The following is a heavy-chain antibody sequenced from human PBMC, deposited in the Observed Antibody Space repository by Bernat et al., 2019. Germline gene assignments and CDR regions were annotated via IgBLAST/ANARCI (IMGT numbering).Heavy chain of an antibody. D-gene: IGHD1-7*01. Sequence: QVQLVQSGAEVKKPGASVKVSCKASGYTFTSYDINWVRQATGQGLEWMGWMNPNSGNTGYAQKFQGTVTMTKNTSISTAYMELSSTRTGDTAVYYCAGGRPGGGTGTTDYWGQGTLVTVSS. CDR2: MNPNSGNT. CDR3: AGGRPGGGTGTTDY. V-gene: IGHV1-8*01. J-gene: IGHJ4*02. CDR1: GYTFTSYD.